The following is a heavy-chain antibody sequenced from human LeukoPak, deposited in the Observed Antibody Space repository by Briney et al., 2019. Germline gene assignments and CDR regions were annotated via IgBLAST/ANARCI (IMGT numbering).Heavy chain of an antibody. CDR2: IYYTGST. V-gene: IGHV4-59*01. J-gene: IGHJ4*02. CDR1: GGSISDYY. CDR3: ARVGNWNDLDY. Sequence: SETLSLTCTVSGGSISDYYWSWIRQPPGKRLEWIGYIYYTGSTNYNPSLKSRVTISVDTSKNQFSLKLTSVTAADTAVYYCARVGNWNDLDYWGQGTLVNDSS. D-gene: IGHD1-1*01.